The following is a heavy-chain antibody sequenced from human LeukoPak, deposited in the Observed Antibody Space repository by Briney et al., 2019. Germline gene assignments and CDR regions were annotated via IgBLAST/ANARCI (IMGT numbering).Heavy chain of an antibody. V-gene: IGHV1-18*01. J-gene: IGHJ4*02. D-gene: IGHD4-17*01. CDR2: ISVYNGNT. Sequence: ASVKVSCKASGYTFSSYGISWVRQGPGQGLEWMGWISVYNGNTSYAQKVQGRVTMTTDTSTSTAYMELRSLRSDDTAVYYCARDLRGMVTTGGVDYWGQGTLVTVSS. CDR3: ARDLRGMVTTGGVDY. CDR1: GYTFSSYG.